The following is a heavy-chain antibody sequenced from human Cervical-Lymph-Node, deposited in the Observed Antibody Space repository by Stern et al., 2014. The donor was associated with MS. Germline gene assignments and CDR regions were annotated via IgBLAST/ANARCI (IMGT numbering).Heavy chain of an antibody. CDR3: ARHTGDYAFDY. D-gene: IGHD4-17*01. CDR1: GYNFPVYW. Sequence: EVQLVESGAEVKKPGESLKISCQVSGYNFPVYWIGWVRQTPGKGLEWVGIIYTPDSDTRYTPSFQGQVSMSVDKSVSTAYLQWSSLQTSDTALYFCARHTGDYAFDYWGQGTLVIVSS. CDR2: IYTPDSDT. J-gene: IGHJ4*02. V-gene: IGHV5-51*01.